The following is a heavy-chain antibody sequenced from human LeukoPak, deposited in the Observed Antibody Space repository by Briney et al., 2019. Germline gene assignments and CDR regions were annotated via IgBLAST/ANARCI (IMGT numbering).Heavy chain of an antibody. D-gene: IGHD3-10*01. V-gene: IGHV4-4*07. CDR3: ARDMVRGVYTWFDP. CDR1: GGSISSYY. J-gene: IGHJ5*02. Sequence: SETLSLTCTVSGGSISSYYWSWIRQPAGKGLEWIGRIYTSGSTNYNPSLTNRVTMSVDTSKNQFSLNQSSVTAADTAVYYCARDMVRGVYTWFDPWGQGTLVTVSS. CDR2: IYTSGST.